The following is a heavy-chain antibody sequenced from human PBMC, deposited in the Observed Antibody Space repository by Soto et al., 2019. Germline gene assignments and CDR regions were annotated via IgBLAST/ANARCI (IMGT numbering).Heavy chain of an antibody. CDR1: GFSLSTRGVG. J-gene: IGHJ5*02. D-gene: IGHD4-17*01. CDR3: AHRTTKVTWWFDP. CDR2: IYWDDDT. V-gene: IGHV2-5*02. Sequence: QITLKESGPTLVKPTQTLTLTCTFSGFSLSTRGVGVGWIRQPPGKPLEWLALIYWDDDTRYSPSLKSRLRITKATSKDQVVLTMNNIDPADTGTYFCAHRTTKVTWWFDPWGQGTLVTVSS.